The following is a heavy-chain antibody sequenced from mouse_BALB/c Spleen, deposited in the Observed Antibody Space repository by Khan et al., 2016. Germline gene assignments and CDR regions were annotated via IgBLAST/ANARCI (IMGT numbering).Heavy chain of an antibody. J-gene: IGHJ1*01. CDR1: GYTFTDFS. Sequence: QIQLVQSGPELKKPGETVKISCRASGYTFTDFSMNWVKQTPGKGLKWMGWINTDTGEPAYADDFKGRFAFSLTTSASTDFLQINNPKNEDTATYFYAINDCDSSFFDVWGAGTTVTVSS. V-gene: IGHV9-2-1*01. CDR2: INTDTGEP. CDR3: AINDCDSSFFDV. D-gene: IGHD1-1*01.